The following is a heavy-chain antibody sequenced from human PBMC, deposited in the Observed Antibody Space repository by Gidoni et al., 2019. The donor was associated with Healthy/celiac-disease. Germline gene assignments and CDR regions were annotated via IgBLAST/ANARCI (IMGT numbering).Heavy chain of an antibody. J-gene: IGHJ6*03. D-gene: IGHD6-13*01. CDR1: SGPISSYY. V-gene: IGHV4-59*01. Sequence: QVKRQESGPGLVKHSEHLSLTCTAASGPISSYYCSWIRQPPGKGLEWIGYIYYSGSTNYTPSLKSRVTISVDTSKNQCSLKLSSVTAADTAVYYCARRAYEIAAAGTYYYYMDVWGKGTTVTVSS. CDR3: ARRAYEIAAAGTYYYYMDV. CDR2: IYYSGST.